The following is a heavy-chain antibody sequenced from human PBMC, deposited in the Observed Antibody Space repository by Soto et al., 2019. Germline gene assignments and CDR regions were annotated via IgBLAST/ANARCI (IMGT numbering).Heavy chain of an antibody. CDR3: ASNPFDS. V-gene: IGHV3-11*05. CDR1: GFTFSDYY. Sequence: QVQLVESGGGLVKPGGSLRLSCAASGFTFSDYYMSWIRQTPGKGLEWVSYIGTSGTYTDYADSVKGRFTSSRDNAKRSLCLQMDILRADATAVYYCASNPFDSWGQGTLVTVSS. J-gene: IGHJ4*02. CDR2: IGTSGTYT.